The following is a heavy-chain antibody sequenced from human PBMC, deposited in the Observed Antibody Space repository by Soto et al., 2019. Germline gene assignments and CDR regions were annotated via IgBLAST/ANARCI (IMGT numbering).Heavy chain of an antibody. CDR1: GFTVSSNY. J-gene: IGHJ4*02. CDR3: AGDPFYYASGF. V-gene: IGHV3-53*02. CDR2: IYSGGST. Sequence: EVQLVETGGGLIQPGGSLRLSCAASGFTVSSNYMSWVRQAPGKGLEWVSVIYSGGSTYYADSVKGRFTVSRDNAKNSLSLQMNSLRAEDTALYYCAGDPFYYASGFWGQGTLVTVSS. D-gene: IGHD3-16*01.